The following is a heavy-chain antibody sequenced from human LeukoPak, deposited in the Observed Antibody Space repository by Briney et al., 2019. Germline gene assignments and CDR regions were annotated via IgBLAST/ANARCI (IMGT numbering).Heavy chain of an antibody. V-gene: IGHV3-21*06. J-gene: IGHJ4*02. D-gene: IGHD2-21*02. Sequence: GGSLRLSCAASGFTFSSYTMNWVRQAPGKGLEWISSIRTGNNDIYYADSLKGRFTISRDNAKNTLYLQMNSLRAEDTAVYYCARGGDPDYWGQGTLVTVSS. CDR1: GFTFSSYT. CDR3: ARGGDPDY. CDR2: IRTGNNDI.